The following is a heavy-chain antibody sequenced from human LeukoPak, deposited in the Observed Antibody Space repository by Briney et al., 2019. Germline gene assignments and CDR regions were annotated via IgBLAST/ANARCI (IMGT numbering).Heavy chain of an antibody. CDR3: ARRQGLGGGELPYPDFDY. CDR2: IYPGDSDT. J-gene: IGHJ4*02. Sequence: GESLKISCKGSGYSFTSYWIGWVRQMPGKGLEWMGIIYPGDSDTRYSPSFQGQVTISADKSISTAYLQWSSLKASDTAMYYCARRQGLGGGELPYPDFDYWGQGTLVTVSA. D-gene: IGHD3-10*01. CDR1: GYSFTSYW. V-gene: IGHV5-51*01.